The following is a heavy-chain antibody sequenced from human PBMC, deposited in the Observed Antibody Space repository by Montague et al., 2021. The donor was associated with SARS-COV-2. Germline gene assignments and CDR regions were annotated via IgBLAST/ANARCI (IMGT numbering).Heavy chain of an antibody. CDR2: IYYSGST. D-gene: IGHD6-13*01. J-gene: IGHJ4*02. CDR1: GGSISSGGYY. V-gene: IGHV4-31*03. Sequence: TLSLTCTVSGGSISSGGYYWSWIRQHPGKGLEWIGYIYYSGSTYYNPSLKSRVTISVGTSKNQFSLKLSSVTAADTAAYYCARAPRSIAAAGTASDYWGQGTPVTVSS. CDR3: ARAPRSIAAAGTASDY.